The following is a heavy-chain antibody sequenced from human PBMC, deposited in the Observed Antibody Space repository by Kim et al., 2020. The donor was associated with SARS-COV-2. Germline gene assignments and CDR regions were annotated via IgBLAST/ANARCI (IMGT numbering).Heavy chain of an antibody. CDR3: ARAPSSSWSHDFDY. J-gene: IGHJ4*02. Sequence: AQKLQGRVTMTTDTSTSTAYMELRSLRSDDTAVYYCARAPSSSWSHDFDYWGQGTLVTVSS. D-gene: IGHD6-13*01. V-gene: IGHV1-18*01.